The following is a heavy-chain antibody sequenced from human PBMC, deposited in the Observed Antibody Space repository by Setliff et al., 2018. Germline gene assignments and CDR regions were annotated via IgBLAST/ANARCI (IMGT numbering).Heavy chain of an antibody. CDR1: GGSIGPHY. D-gene: IGHD3-10*01. CDR3: ARDRSTVIRGVTSFFYYYMDV. CDR2: IFYSDTA. J-gene: IGHJ6*03. V-gene: IGHV4-59*11. Sequence: KLPETLSLTCTVSGGSIGPHYWSWIRQAPGKGLEWIGHIFYSDTAKYNPSLESRAAISVDSSKNQFSLKLRSVTAANTAVYYCARDRSTVIRGVTSFFYYYMDVWGGGTTVTVSS.